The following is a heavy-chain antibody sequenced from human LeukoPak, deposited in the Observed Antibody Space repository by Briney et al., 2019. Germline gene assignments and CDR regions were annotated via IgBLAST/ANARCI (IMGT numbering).Heavy chain of an antibody. CDR1: GFSLSTSGVG. D-gene: IGHD3-10*01. J-gene: IGHJ4*02. V-gene: IGHV2-5*01. CDR2: IYLNDDK. Sequence: SGPTLVHPTQSLTLTCTFSGFSLSTSGVGVGWIRQPPVKALEWLALIYLNDDKRYSPSLKSRLTITKDTSKNQVVLTMTNMDPVDTATYYCAHTGWFGESRPVLFDYWGQGTLVTVSS. CDR3: AHTGWFGESRPVLFDY.